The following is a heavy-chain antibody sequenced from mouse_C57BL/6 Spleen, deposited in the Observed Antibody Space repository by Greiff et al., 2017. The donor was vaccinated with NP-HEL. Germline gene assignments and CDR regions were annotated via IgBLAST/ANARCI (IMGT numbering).Heavy chain of an antibody. CDR3: TRDDRDYDGFAY. J-gene: IGHJ3*01. CDR1: GFTFSSYA. V-gene: IGHV5-9-1*02. D-gene: IGHD2-4*01. CDR2: ISSGGDYI. Sequence: EVQVVESGEGLVKPGGSLKLSCAASGFTFSSYAMSWVRQTPEKRLEWVAYISSGGDYIYYADTVKGRFTISRDNARNTLYLQMSSLKSEDTAMYYCTRDDRDYDGFAYWGQGTLVTVSA.